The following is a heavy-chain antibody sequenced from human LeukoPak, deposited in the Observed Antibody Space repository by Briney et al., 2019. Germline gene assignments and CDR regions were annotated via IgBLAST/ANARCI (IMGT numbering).Heavy chain of an antibody. D-gene: IGHD4/OR15-4a*01. CDR1: GFTFSDYY. Sequence: PGGSLRLSCAASGFTFSDYYMSWIRQAPGTGLEWVSYISSSGFTIYYADSVKGRFTISRDNAKNSLYLQMKSLRAEDTALYYCATGYGGSYWYSDLWRRGTLVTVSP. CDR3: ATGYGGSYWYSDL. J-gene: IGHJ2*01. CDR2: ISSSGFTI. V-gene: IGHV3-11*04.